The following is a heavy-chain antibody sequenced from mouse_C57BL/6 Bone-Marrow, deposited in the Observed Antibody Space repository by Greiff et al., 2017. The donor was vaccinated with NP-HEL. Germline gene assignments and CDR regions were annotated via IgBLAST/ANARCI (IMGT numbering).Heavy chain of an antibody. CDR2: IYPGSGST. J-gene: IGHJ3*01. CDR3: AREGYGYDGRAWFAY. CDR1: GYTFTSYW. Sequence: VQLQQPGAELVKPGASVKMSCKASGYTFTSYWITWVKQRPGQGLEWIGDIYPGSGSTNYNEKFKSKATLTVDTSSSTAYMQLSSLTSEDSAVYYCAREGYGYDGRAWFAYWGQGTLVTVSA. D-gene: IGHD2-2*01. V-gene: IGHV1-55*01.